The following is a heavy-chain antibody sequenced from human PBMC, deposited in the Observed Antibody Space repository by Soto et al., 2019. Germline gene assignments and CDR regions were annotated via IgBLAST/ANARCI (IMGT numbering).Heavy chain of an antibody. CDR2: TYYRSKWYN. D-gene: IGHD5-12*01. CDR1: GDSVSSNSAA. Sequence: QVQLQQSGPGLVKPSQTLSLTCAISGDSVSSNSAAWNWIRQSPSRGLEWLGRTYYRSKWYNDYXXSVKSRITINXXTXKXQFSLQLNSVTPEDTAVYYCARDSKWLTYYYYGMDVWGQGTTVTVSS. V-gene: IGHV6-1*01. J-gene: IGHJ6*02. CDR3: ARDSKWLTYYYYGMDV.